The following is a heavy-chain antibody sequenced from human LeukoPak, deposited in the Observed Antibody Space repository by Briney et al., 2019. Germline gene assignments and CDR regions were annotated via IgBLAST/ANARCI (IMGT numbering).Heavy chain of an antibody. CDR1: GFTFRNYA. V-gene: IGHV3-23*01. J-gene: IGHJ6*02. CDR3: AKFAGGSYSYGMDV. CDR2: ISGSGGST. Sequence: PGGSLRLSCAASGFTFRNYAMNWVRQAPGKGLEWVSAISGSGGSTYYADSVKGRFTISRDNSKSTLYLQMNSLRAEDTAVYYCAKFAGGSYSYGMDVWGQGTTVTVSS. D-gene: IGHD1-26*01.